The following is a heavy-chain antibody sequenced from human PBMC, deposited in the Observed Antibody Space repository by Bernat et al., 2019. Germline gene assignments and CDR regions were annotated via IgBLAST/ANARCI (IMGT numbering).Heavy chain of an antibody. CDR1: GGSFSGYY. Sequence: QVQLQQWGAGLLKPSETLSLTCAVYGGSFSGYYWSWIRQPPGKGLEWIGEINHSGSTNYNPSLKSRVTISVDTSKNQFSLKLSSVTAADTAVYYCARARYYYGSGSRQRGYFDYWGQGTLVTVSS. CDR3: ARARYYYGSGSRQRGYFDY. J-gene: IGHJ4*02. V-gene: IGHV4-34*01. CDR2: INHSGST. D-gene: IGHD3-10*01.